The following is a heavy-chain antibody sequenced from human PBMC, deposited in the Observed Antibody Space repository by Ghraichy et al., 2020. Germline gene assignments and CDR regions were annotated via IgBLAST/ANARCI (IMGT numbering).Heavy chain of an antibody. J-gene: IGHJ4*02. Sequence: SQTLSLTCSVSGDSISTYYWTCIRQPPGKGLEWIGYIYHTGHTNYNPSLKSRVTISVDTSKNQFSLNLNSVTAADTAVYYCARGPEQWYFFDYWGQGTLVTVSS. V-gene: IGHV4-59*01. D-gene: IGHD6-19*01. CDR3: ARGPEQWYFFDY. CDR2: IYHTGHT. CDR1: GDSISTYY.